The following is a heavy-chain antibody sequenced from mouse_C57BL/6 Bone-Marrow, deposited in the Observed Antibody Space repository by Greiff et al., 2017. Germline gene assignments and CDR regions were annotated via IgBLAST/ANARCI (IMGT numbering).Heavy chain of an antibody. CDR1: GYTFTSYG. V-gene: IGHV1-81*01. J-gene: IGHJ3*01. D-gene: IGHD1-1*01. CDR3: AGYGDNSFAY. CDR2: IYPRSGNT. Sequence: VQLQQSGAELARPGASVKLSCKASGYTFTSYGISWVKQRTGQGLEWIGEIYPRSGNTYYNEKFKGKATLTADKSSSTAYMELRSLTSEDSAVXFYAGYGDNSFAYWGQGTLVTVSA.